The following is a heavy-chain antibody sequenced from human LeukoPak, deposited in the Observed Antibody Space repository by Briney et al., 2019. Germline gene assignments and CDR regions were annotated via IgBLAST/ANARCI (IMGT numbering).Heavy chain of an antibody. V-gene: IGHV1-24*01. D-gene: IGHD2-15*01. CDR1: GYTLTELS. CDR2: FDPEDGET. J-gene: IGHJ4*02. CDR3: ATAGYCSGGSCSYYFDY. Sequence: GASVKFSCKVSGYTLTELSMPWVRKAPGKGLEGRGGFDPEDGETIYAQKFQGRVTMTEDTSTDTAYMELSSLRSEDTAVYYCATAGYCSGGSCSYYFDYWGQGTLVTVSS.